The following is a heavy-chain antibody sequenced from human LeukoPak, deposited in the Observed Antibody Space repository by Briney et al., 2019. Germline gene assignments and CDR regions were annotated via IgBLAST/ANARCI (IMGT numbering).Heavy chain of an antibody. Sequence: GGSLRLSCAASGFTFSNYAMSWVRQAPGKGLEWVSSMSSGGTYYADSVKGRFTISRDNSKNTLYLQMNSLRAEDTAVYYCAKDPASYSGSYSPNYGMDVWGQGTTVTVSS. CDR3: AKDPASYSGSYSPNYGMDV. V-gene: IGHV3-23*01. CDR2: MSSGGT. J-gene: IGHJ6*02. D-gene: IGHD1-26*01. CDR1: GFTFSNYA.